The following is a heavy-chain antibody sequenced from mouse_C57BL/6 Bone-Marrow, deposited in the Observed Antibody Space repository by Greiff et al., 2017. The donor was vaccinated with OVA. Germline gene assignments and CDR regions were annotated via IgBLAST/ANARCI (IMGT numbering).Heavy chain of an antibody. Sequence: EVKLVESGGGLVQPGGSLKLSCAASGFTFSDYGMAWVRQAPRKGPEWVAFISNLAYSIYYADTVTGRFTISRENAKNTLYLEMSSLRSEDTAMYYCARTGYYWYFDVWGTGTTVTVSS. J-gene: IGHJ1*03. CDR2: ISNLAYSI. D-gene: IGHD2-2*01. CDR3: ARTGYYWYFDV. CDR1: GFTFSDYG. V-gene: IGHV5-15*01.